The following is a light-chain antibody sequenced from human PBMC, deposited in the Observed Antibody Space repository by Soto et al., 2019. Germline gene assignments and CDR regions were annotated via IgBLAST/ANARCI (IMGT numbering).Light chain of an antibody. CDR1: QSVSSN. CDR2: GAS. V-gene: IGKV3-15*01. CDR3: QQYTNWPPAT. Sequence: EIVMTQSPATLSVSPGERATLSCRASQSVSSNLAWYQQNPGRAPRLLIYGASTRATGISARFSGSGSGTEFTLTISSLQSEDFAVYYCQQYTNWPPATFGQGTRLEI. J-gene: IGKJ5*01.